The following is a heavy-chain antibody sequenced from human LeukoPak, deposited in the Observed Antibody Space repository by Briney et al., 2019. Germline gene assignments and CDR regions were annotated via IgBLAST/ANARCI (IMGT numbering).Heavy chain of an antibody. Sequence: PGGSLRLSCAASGFTFSSYSMNWVRQAPGKGLEWVSSISSSSSYIYYADSVKGRFTISRDNAKNSLYLQMNGLRAEDTAVYYCARDGINRNYRPYYFDYWGQGTLVTVSS. CDR2: ISSSSSYI. J-gene: IGHJ4*02. D-gene: IGHD1-7*01. CDR1: GFTFSSYS. V-gene: IGHV3-21*01. CDR3: ARDGINRNYRPYYFDY.